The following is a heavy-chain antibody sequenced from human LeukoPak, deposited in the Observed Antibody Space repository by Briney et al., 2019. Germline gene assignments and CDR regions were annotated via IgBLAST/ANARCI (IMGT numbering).Heavy chain of an antibody. V-gene: IGHV4-59*02. Sequence: KPSETLSLTCTVSGSSVNNYYWSWIRQPPGKGLEWIGYIYYTGTTNYNPSLKSRVTISVDTSKNQFSLRLRSVTAADTAVYYCARDGPVTEAYDIWGQGTMLTVSS. D-gene: IGHD2-21*02. J-gene: IGHJ3*02. CDR2: IYYTGTT. CDR3: ARDGPVTEAYDI. CDR1: GSSVNNYY.